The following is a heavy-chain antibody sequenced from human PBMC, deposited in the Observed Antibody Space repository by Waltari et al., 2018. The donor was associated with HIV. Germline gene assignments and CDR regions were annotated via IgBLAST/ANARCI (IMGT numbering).Heavy chain of an antibody. D-gene: IGHD2-15*01. Sequence: QVHLIQSAFDMKRPGASVTIACKVSGYPLSDLSMKWVRQGPGHRLEWMVGCDPKNGKPVYSQRFWGRVSLAEDTSEDTAYLELNRLTSDDTAVYYCVTLYKQSPLYSNFWGQGTLVTVSP. V-gene: IGHV1-24*01. CDR2: CDPKNGKP. CDR3: VTLYKQSPLYSNF. CDR1: GYPLSDLS. J-gene: IGHJ1*01.